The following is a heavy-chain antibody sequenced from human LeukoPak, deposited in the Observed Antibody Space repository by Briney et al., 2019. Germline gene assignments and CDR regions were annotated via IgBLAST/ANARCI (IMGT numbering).Heavy chain of an antibody. CDR2: FYYSGST. CDR3: ARASSAHFDY. J-gene: IGHJ4*02. CDR1: GGSISSYY. V-gene: IGHV4-59*01. Sequence: SETLSLTCTVSGGSISSYYWSWIRQPPGKGLEWIGYFYYSGSTDYNPSLKSRVTISVDTSKNQFSLNLSSVTAADTAVYYCARASSAHFDYWGQGTLVTVSS.